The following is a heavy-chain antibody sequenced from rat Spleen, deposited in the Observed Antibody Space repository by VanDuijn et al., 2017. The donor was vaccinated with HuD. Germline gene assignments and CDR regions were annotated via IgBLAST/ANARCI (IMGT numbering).Heavy chain of an antibody. CDR3: TTGVY. J-gene: IGHJ2*01. CDR1: GFTFSDYY. CDR2: ITDSGSST. V-gene: IGHV5-20*01. Sequence: EVQLVESGGGLVQPGRSLKLSCAASGFTFSDYYMAWVRQAPTKGLEWVASITDSGSSTYYRDSVKGRFTISRDNAGSTLYLQMDSLRSEDTATYYCTTGVYWGQGVMVTVSS.